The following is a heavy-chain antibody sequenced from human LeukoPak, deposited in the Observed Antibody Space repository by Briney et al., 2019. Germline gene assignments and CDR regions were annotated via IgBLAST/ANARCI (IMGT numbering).Heavy chain of an antibody. D-gene: IGHD5-12*01. V-gene: IGHV3-23*01. CDR1: GFTFSNYP. Sequence: GGSLRLSCAASGFTFSNYPMDWVRQAPGKGLEWVSALSTGGDRAYYADSVKGRFTTSRDNSRNTLYLQLNSLRAEDTAVYYCARASDIVATTPLDGMDVWGQGTTVTVSS. CDR3: ARASDIVATTPLDGMDV. J-gene: IGHJ6*02. CDR2: LSTGGDRA.